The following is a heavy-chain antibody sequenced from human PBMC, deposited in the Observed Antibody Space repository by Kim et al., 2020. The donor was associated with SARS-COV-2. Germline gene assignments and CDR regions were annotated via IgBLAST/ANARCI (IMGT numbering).Heavy chain of an antibody. V-gene: IGHV7-4-1*02. D-gene: IGHD6-19*01. CDR1: GYTFTSYA. Sequence: ASVKVSCKASGYTFTSYAMNWVRQAPGQGLEWMGWINTNTGNPTYAQGFTGRFVFSLDTSVSTAYLQISSLKAEDTAVYYCASYSSGWYRGEYYYYGMDVWSQGTTVTVSS. J-gene: IGHJ6*02. CDR3: ASYSSGWYRGEYYYYGMDV. CDR2: INTNTGNP.